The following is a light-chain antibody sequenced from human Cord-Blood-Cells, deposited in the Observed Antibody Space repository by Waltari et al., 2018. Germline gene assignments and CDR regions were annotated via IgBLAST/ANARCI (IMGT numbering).Light chain of an antibody. CDR2: DAC. Sequence: IQTTLSPSTLSASVGDRVTSSCRASQSISSLLAWYQQKPGKAPKLLIYDACSLESGVPSRFSGSGSWTEFTLTNTSLQPDDFETCYCQQYNSYSNTFGQGTKLEIK. V-gene: IGKV1-5*01. CDR3: QQYNSYSNT. J-gene: IGKJ2*01. CDR1: QSISSL.